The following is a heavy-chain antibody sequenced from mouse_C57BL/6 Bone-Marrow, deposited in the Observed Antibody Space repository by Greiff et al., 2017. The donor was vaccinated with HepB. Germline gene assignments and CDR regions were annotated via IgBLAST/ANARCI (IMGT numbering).Heavy chain of an antibody. D-gene: IGHD1-1*01. V-gene: IGHV1-80*01. CDR3: ARSRGYYYGSSPWFAY. CDR2: IYPGDGYT. J-gene: IGHJ3*01. Sequence: QVQLQQSGAELVKPGASVKISCKASGYAFSSYWMNWVKQRPGKGLEWIGQIYPGDGYTNYNGKFKGKATLTADKSSSTAYMQLSSLTSEDSAVYFCARSRGYYYGSSPWFAYWGQGTLVTVSA. CDR1: GYAFSSYW.